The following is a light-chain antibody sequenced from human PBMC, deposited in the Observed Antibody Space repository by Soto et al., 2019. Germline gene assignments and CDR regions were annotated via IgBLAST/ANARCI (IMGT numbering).Light chain of an antibody. V-gene: IGLV7-43*01. J-gene: IGLJ2*01. CDR2: STS. CDR1: TGAVTSGYY. Sequence: QSVVTQEPSLTVSPGGTVTLTCASSTGAVTSGYYPDWLQQKPGQAPRARIYSTSNKHSWTPARFSGSLLGGKAALTLSGGQPEDEAEYEGLLYYGGAQPYGVFGGGTQLTVL. CDR3: LLYYGGAQPYGV.